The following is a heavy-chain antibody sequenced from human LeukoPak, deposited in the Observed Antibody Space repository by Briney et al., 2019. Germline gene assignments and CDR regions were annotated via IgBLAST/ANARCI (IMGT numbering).Heavy chain of an antibody. Sequence: PSETLSLTCTVSGASISSYYWSWIRQPAGKGLEWIGRIYTSGTTNYNPSLKSRVTISVDKSKNPFSLKLSSVTAADTAVYYCARDYVDTTMGQRFDPWGHGTLVTVSS. CDR3: ARDYVDTTMGQRFDP. V-gene: IGHV4-4*07. D-gene: IGHD5-18*01. J-gene: IGHJ5*02. CDR2: IYTSGTT. CDR1: GASISSYY.